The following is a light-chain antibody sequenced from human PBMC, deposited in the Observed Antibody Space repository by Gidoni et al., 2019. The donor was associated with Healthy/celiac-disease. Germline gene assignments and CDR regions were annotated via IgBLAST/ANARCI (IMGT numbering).Light chain of an antibody. J-gene: IGKJ3*01. CDR1: QSVSSY. CDR2: DAS. V-gene: IGKV3-11*01. CDR3: QQRSNWPPFT. Sequence: EIVLTQSPATLSLSPGERATLSCRASQSVSSYLAWYQQKPGQGPRLLIYDASNRATGIPARFSGSWSGTDFTLTISSLEPEDFAVYYCQQRSNWPPFTFGPGTKVDIK.